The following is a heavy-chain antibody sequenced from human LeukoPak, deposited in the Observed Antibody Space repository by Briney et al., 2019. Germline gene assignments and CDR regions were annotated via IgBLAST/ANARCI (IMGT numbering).Heavy chain of an antibody. CDR1: GFTFSSYS. J-gene: IGHJ6*03. CDR2: ISSSSSYI. D-gene: IGHD5-24*01. CDR3: ASRDYYYYYMDV. V-gene: IGHV3-21*01. Sequence: GGSLRLSCAASGFTFSSYSMNWVRQAPGKGLEWVSSISSSSSYIYYADSVKGRFTISRGSAKNSQYLQMNSLRAEDTAVYYCASRDYYYYYMDVWGKGTTVTVSS.